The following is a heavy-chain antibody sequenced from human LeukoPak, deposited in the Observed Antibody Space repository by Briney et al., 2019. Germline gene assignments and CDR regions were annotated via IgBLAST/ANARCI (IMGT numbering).Heavy chain of an antibody. Sequence: YWIGWVRQMPGKGLEWMGIIYYSGSTYYNPSLKSRVTISVDTSKNQFSLKLSSVTAADTAVYYCARDPEMATSDAFDIWGQGTMVTVSS. V-gene: IGHV4-30-4*08. D-gene: IGHD5-24*01. CDR1: Y. CDR3: ARDPEMATSDAFDI. J-gene: IGHJ3*02. CDR2: IYYSGST.